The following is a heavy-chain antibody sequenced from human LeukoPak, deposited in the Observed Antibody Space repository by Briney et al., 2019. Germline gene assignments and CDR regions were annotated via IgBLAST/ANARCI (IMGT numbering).Heavy chain of an antibody. J-gene: IGHJ4*02. CDR1: GGSISSGSYY. CDR2: IYTSGST. Sequence: PSETLSLTCTVSGGSISSGSYYWSWIRQPAGKGLEWIGRIYTSGSTNYNPSLKSRVTISVDTSKNQCSLKLSSVTAADTAVYYCAGDYYDSSGYYYWGQGTLVTVSS. V-gene: IGHV4-61*02. D-gene: IGHD3-22*01. CDR3: AGDYYDSSGYYY.